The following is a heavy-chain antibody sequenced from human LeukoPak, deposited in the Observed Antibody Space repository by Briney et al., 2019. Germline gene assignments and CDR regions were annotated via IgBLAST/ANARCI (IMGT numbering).Heavy chain of an antibody. Sequence: ASVKVSCKASGYTFTGYYMHWVRQAPGQGLEWMGWINPNSGGTNYAQKFQGRVTMTRDTSISTAYMELSRLRSDDTAVYYCARVQGYCSSTSCYPDTNFDYWGQGTLVTVAS. V-gene: IGHV1-2*02. CDR2: INPNSGGT. D-gene: IGHD2-2*01. J-gene: IGHJ4*02. CDR1: GYTFTGYY. CDR3: ARVQGYCSSTSCYPDTNFDY.